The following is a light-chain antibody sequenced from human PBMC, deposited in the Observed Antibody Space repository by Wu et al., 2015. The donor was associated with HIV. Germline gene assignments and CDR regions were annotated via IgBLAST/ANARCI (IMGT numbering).Light chain of an antibody. V-gene: IGKV3-20*01. CDR3: QQYGSSPRT. CDR2: GAS. Sequence: EIVLTQSPGTLSLPPGERATLSCRASQSVSSSYLAWYQQKPGQAPRLLIYGASSRATGIPDRFSGSGSGTDFTLTISRLEPEDSAVYYCQQYGSSPRTFGQGTKLEIK. J-gene: IGKJ2*01. CDR1: QSVSSSY.